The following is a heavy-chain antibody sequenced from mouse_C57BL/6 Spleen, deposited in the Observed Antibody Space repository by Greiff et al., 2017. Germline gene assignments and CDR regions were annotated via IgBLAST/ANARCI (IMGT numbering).Heavy chain of an antibody. D-gene: IGHD2-4*01. Sequence: QVQLQQSGAELARPGASVKLSCKASGYTFTSYGISWVKQRTGQGLEWIGEIYPRSGNTYYNEKFKGKATLTADKSSSTAYMELRSLTSEDSAVYFCARWDDYDGDWGKGTTLTVSS. CDR2: IYPRSGNT. CDR1: GYTFTSYG. V-gene: IGHV1-81*01. CDR3: ARWDDYDGD. J-gene: IGHJ2*01.